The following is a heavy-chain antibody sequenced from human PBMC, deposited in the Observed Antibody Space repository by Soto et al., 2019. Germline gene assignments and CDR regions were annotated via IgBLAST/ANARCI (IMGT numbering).Heavy chain of an antibody. J-gene: IGHJ4*02. CDR2: ISSSGSTI. CDR3: ARDVPTTGTRWVNYFDY. CDR1: GFTFSSYE. Sequence: GGSLRLSCAASGFTFSSYEMNWVRQAPGKGLEWVSYISSSGSTIYYADSVKGRFTISRDNAKNSLYLQMNSLRAEDTAVYYCARDVPTTGTRWVNYFDYWGQGTLVTVSS. V-gene: IGHV3-48*03. D-gene: IGHD1-1*01.